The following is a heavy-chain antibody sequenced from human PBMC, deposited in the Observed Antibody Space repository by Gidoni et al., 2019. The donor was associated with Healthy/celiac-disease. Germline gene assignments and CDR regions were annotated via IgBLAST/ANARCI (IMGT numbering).Heavy chain of an antibody. CDR1: GFTVSSNY. J-gene: IGHJ4*02. CDR2: IYSGGST. Sequence: EVQLVESGGGLIQPGGSLRLSCAASGFTVSSNYMSWVRQAPGKGLEWVSVIYSGGSTYYADSVKGRFTISRDNSKNTLYLQMNSLRAEDTAVYYCARAVGYYYDSSGLLDYWGQGTLVTVSS. CDR3: ARAVGYYYDSSGLLDY. V-gene: IGHV3-53*01. D-gene: IGHD3-22*01.